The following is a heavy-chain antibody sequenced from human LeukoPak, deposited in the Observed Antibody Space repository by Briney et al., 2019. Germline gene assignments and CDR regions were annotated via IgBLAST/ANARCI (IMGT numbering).Heavy chain of an antibody. Sequence: ASVKVSCKASGYTFTSYGISWVRQAPGQGLEWMGWISAYNGNTNYAQKLQGRATMTADTSTSTAYMELRSLRSDDTAVYYCARGASDILTGYSNAFQWYFDLWGRGTLVTVSS. V-gene: IGHV1-18*01. D-gene: IGHD3-9*01. CDR3: ARGASDILTGYSNAFQWYFDL. J-gene: IGHJ2*01. CDR1: GYTFTSYG. CDR2: ISAYNGNT.